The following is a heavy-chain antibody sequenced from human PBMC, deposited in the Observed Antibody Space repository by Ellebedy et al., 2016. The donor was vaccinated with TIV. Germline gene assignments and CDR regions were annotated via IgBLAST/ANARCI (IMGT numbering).Heavy chain of an antibody. V-gene: IGHV3-23*01. Sequence: GESLKISCAASGFTFSSYAMSWVRQAPGKGLEWVSAISGSGGSTYYADSVKGRFTISRDNSKNTLYLQMNSLRAEDTAVYYCAKTMTTVTTASAFDIWGQGTMVTVSS. J-gene: IGHJ3*02. D-gene: IGHD4-17*01. CDR2: ISGSGGST. CDR3: AKTMTTVTTASAFDI. CDR1: GFTFSSYA.